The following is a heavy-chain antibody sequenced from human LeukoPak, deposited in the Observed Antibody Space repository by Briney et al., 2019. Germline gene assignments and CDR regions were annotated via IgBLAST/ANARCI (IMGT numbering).Heavy chain of an antibody. V-gene: IGHV1-18*04. Sequence: GASVKVSCKASGYTFTSYYIHWVRQAPGQGLEWMGWISAYNGNTNYAQKLQGRVTMTTDTSTSTAYMELRSLRSDDTAVYYCARERHNYDYVWGSYREIDYWGQGTLVTVSS. CDR3: ARERHNYDYVWGSYREIDY. J-gene: IGHJ4*02. CDR1: GYTFTSYY. CDR2: ISAYNGNT. D-gene: IGHD3-16*01.